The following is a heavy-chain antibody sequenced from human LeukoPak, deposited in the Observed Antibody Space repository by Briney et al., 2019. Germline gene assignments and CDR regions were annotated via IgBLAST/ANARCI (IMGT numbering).Heavy chain of an antibody. CDR2: ISGNGGNT. Sequence: GGSLRLSCAASGFSLSAYTMHWVRQAPGKGLEHISAISGNGGNTYYADSVKGRFTISRDSSKNTLYLQMNSLRAEDTAVYYCARDPDWGQGTLVTVSS. CDR3: ARDPD. CDR1: GFSLSAYT. V-gene: IGHV3-64*02. J-gene: IGHJ1*01.